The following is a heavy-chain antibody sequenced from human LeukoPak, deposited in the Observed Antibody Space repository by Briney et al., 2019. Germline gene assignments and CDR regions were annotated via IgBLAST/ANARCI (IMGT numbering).Heavy chain of an antibody. CDR3: AREDAAMVTR. J-gene: IGHJ4*02. V-gene: IGHV4-59*01. CDR2: IYYSGST. D-gene: IGHD5-18*01. CDR1: GGSISSYY. Sequence: SETLSLTCTVSGGSISSYYWSWIRQPPGKGLEWIGYIYYSGSTNYNPSLTGRVTISVDTSKNQFSLKLSSVTAADTAVYYCAREDAAMVTRWGQGTLVTVSS.